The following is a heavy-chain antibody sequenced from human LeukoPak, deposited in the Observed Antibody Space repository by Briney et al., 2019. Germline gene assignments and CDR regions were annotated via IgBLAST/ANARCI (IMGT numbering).Heavy chain of an antibody. CDR3: AREGRLYSSGWYFDY. J-gene: IGHJ4*02. V-gene: IGHV3-30*03. Sequence: GGSLRLSCAASGFTFSSYGKHWVRQAPGKGLEWVAVISYDGSNKYYADSVKGRFTISRDNSKNTLYLQMNSLRAEDTAVYYCAREGRLYSSGWYFDYWGQGTLVTVSS. CDR1: GFTFSSYG. D-gene: IGHD6-19*01. CDR2: ISYDGSNK.